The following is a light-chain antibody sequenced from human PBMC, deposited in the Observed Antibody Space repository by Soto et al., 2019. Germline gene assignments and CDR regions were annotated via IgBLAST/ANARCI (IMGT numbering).Light chain of an antibody. CDR1: SSDVGGYNF. Sequence: QSALTQPPSASGSPGQSVTISCTGSSSDVGGYNFVSWYQQHPGKAPKLMIYDVSERPSGVPDRFSGSKSGNTASLTVSGLQADDEDDYYCRSYAGTSIPVVFGGGTKLTVL. J-gene: IGLJ2*01. CDR3: RSYAGTSIPVV. V-gene: IGLV2-8*01. CDR2: DVS.